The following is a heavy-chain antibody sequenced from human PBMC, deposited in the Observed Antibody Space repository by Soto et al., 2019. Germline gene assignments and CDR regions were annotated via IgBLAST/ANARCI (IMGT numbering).Heavy chain of an antibody. CDR2: ISGSGGST. CDR3: AKRNDFWSGYYPYYFDY. D-gene: IGHD3-3*01. V-gene: IGHV3-23*01. CDR1: GFTFSSDA. J-gene: IGHJ4*02. Sequence: AGGSLRHSRSASGFTFSSDALSRGRPAPGKGLEGVSAISGSGGSTYYADSVKGRFTISRDNSKNTLYLQMNSLRAEDTAVYYCAKRNDFWSGYYPYYFDYWGQGTLVTVSS.